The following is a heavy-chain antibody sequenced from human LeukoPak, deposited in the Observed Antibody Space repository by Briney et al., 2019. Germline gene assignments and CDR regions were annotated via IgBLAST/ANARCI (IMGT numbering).Heavy chain of an antibody. D-gene: IGHD5-12*01. J-gene: IGHJ4*02. Sequence: GGSMRLSCAASGFTFSSYAMSWVRQAPGKGLEWVSAISGSGGSTYYADSVKGRFTISRDNSKNTLYLQMNSLRAEDTAVYYCALIVATMGNFDYWGQGTLVTVSS. CDR1: GFTFSSYA. CDR3: ALIVATMGNFDY. V-gene: IGHV3-23*01. CDR2: ISGSGGST.